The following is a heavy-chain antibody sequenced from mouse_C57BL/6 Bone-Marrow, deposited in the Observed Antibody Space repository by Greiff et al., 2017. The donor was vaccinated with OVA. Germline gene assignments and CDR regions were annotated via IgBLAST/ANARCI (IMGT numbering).Heavy chain of an antibody. CDR1: GYTFTSYG. J-gene: IGHJ4*01. CDR2: IYIGNGYT. CDR3: ARDETGRGDY. D-gene: IGHD4-1*01. V-gene: IGHV1-58*01. Sequence: VQLQQSGAELVRPGSSVKMSCKTSGYTFTSYGINWVKQRPGQGLEWLGYIYIGNGYTAYNEKFKSKATLTLDTSSSTAYMQLSSLTSEDSAIYYGARDETGRGDYWGQGTSVTVSS.